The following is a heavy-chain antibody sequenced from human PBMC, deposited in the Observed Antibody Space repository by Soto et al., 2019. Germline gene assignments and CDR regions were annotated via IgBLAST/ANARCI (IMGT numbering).Heavy chain of an antibody. CDR3: ARAPIPNWNYYGMDV. CDR2: IYYSGRT. Sequence: PXETLCLTCTVAGGSANSGGYHWRWIRKHPGKGLEWIGDIYYSGRTYYNPSLKSRVTISIDTSTNHFSLHLSALTAADTAGYYCARAPIPNWNYYGMDVSGQGNTVTVSS. J-gene: IGHJ6*02. V-gene: IGHV4-31*03. CDR1: GGSANSGGYH. D-gene: IGHD1-1*01.